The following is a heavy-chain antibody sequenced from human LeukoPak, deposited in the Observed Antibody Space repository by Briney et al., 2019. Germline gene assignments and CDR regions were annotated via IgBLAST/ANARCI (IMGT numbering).Heavy chain of an antibody. CDR1: GGSISSSIYY. CDR3: ARHRRLEEGLSY. V-gene: IGHV4-39*01. Sequence: SETLSLTCTVSGGSISSSIYYWGWIRQPPGKGREWIGSIYYSGSTYYNPSLKSRVTISVDTSKNQFSLKLSSVTAADTAVYYCARHRRLEEGLSYWGQGTLVTVSS. J-gene: IGHJ4*02. D-gene: IGHD1-1*01. CDR2: IYYSGST.